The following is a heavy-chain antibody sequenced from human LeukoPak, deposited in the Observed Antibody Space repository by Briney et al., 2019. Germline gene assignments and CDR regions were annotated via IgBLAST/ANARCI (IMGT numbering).Heavy chain of an antibody. CDR1: GYTFTTYD. CDR3: ARGWLDYGSGSYAFYH. CDR2: MNPNSGNT. V-gene: IGHV1-8*01. D-gene: IGHD3-10*01. J-gene: IGHJ4*02. Sequence: ASVKVSCKASGYTFTTYDINWVRQATGQGLEWMGWMNPNSGNTGYAQKFQGRVTMTRNTSISTAYIELSSLRSEDTAVYCCARGWLDYGSGSYAFYHWGQGTLVTVSS.